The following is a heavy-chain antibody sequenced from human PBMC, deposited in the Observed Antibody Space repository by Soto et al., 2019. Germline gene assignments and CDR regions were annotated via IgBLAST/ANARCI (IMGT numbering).Heavy chain of an antibody. CDR1: GYTFTSYG. CDR3: ARDWFGIDY. CDR2: INPYNGNT. Sequence: QVQLVQSGAEVKKPGASVKVSCKASGYTFTSYGISGVRQAPGQGLEWMGWINPYNGNTNYAKKLQGRVTMTTDTSPNTSYMELRSLRSDDTAVYYCARDWFGIDYWGQGTLVTVSS. D-gene: IGHD3-16*01. V-gene: IGHV1-18*01. J-gene: IGHJ4*02.